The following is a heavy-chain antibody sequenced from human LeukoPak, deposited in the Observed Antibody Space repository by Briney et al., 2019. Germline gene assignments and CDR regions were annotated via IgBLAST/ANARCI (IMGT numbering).Heavy chain of an antibody. J-gene: IGHJ6*03. CDR2: ISSTSSDI. D-gene: IGHD6-13*01. CDR1: EFTFSTYS. Sequence: GGSLRLSCAASEFTFSTYSMTWVRQAPGKGLEWVSTISSTSSDIYYADSVKGRFTISRDNAKNTLDLQMNSLRAEDTAVYYCARRVAAAGSTGLRYIDVWGKGTTVTVSS. V-gene: IGHV3-21*01. CDR3: ARRVAAAGSTGLRYIDV.